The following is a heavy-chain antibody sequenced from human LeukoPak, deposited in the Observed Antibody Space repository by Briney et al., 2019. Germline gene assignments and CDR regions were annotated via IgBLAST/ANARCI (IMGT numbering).Heavy chain of an antibody. CDR1: GYSFSDYW. J-gene: IGHJ4*02. CDR3: ARLAVDYYDILTGYDY. Sequence: GESLKISCQGSGYSFSDYWIGWVRQMPGKGLEWMGIIYPGDSDTRYSPSFQGQVTISADKSISTAYLQWSSLKASDTAMYYCARLAVDYYDILTGYDYWGQGTLVTVSS. V-gene: IGHV5-51*01. D-gene: IGHD3-9*01. CDR2: IYPGDSDT.